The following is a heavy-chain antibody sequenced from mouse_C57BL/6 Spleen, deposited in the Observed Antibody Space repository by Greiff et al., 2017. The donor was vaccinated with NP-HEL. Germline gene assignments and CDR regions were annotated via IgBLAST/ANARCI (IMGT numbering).Heavy chain of an antibody. Sequence: VQLQQPGAELVKPGASVKMSCKASGYTFTDYYMNWVKQSHGKSLEWIGVINPYNGGTSYNQKFKGKATLTVDKSSSTAYMELNSLTSEDSAVYYCARFTTVVATNAMDYWGQGTSVTVSS. D-gene: IGHD1-1*01. CDR3: ARFTTVVATNAMDY. CDR1: GYTFTDYY. J-gene: IGHJ4*01. CDR2: INPYNGGT. V-gene: IGHV1-19*01.